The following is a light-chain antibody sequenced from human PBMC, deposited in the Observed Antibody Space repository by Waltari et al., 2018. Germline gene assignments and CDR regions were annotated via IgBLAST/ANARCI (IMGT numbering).Light chain of an antibody. V-gene: IGLV2-23*01. CDR3: CSYAGSNIYV. Sequence: QSALTQPASVSGSPGQSITISCTGTSSDVGSYRVVSWYQQYPGKAPILIIYEDGKRPSGVFLRFSASKSGNTASRTISGLQTEDEADYFCCSYAGSNIYVFGTGTKVTVL. CDR1: SSDVGSYRV. CDR2: EDG. J-gene: IGLJ1*01.